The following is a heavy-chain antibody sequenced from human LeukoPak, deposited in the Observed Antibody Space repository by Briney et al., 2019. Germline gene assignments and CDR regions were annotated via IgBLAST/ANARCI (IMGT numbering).Heavy chain of an antibody. CDR1: GFTVSSNY. J-gene: IGHJ3*02. Sequence: GGSLRLSCAASGFTVSSNYMSWVRQAPVKVLEWVSIIYSGGSTYYADSVKGRFTISRDNSKNTLYLQMNSLRAEDTAVYYCAKCYFGGSYYDSAFDIWGQGTMVTVSS. CDR2: IYSGGST. V-gene: IGHV3-53*05. D-gene: IGHD2-15*01. CDR3: AKCYFGGSYYDSAFDI.